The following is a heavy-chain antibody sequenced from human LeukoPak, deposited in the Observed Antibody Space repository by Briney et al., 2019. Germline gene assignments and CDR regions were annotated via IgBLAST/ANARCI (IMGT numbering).Heavy chain of an antibody. CDR3: ARSYYYDMDV. V-gene: IGHV4-59*08. J-gene: IGHJ6*02. Sequence: SETLSLTCTVSGGSISSYYWSWIRQPPGKGLEWIGYIYYSGSTNYNPSLKSRVTISVDTSKNQFSLKLSSVTAADTAVYYCARSYYYDMDVWGQGTTVTVSS. CDR1: GGSISSYY. CDR2: IYYSGST.